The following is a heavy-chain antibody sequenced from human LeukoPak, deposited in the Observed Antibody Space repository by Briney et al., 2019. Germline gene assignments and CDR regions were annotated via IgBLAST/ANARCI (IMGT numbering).Heavy chain of an antibody. CDR2: ISGSGGST. D-gene: IGHD2-2*02. CDR3: ARDQYCSSTSCYTHFDY. V-gene: IGHV3-23*01. CDR1: GSTFSSYA. J-gene: IGHJ4*02. Sequence: TGGSLRLSCAASGSTFSSYAMSWVRQAPGKGLEWVSAISGSGGSTYYADSVKGRFTISRDNAKNSLYLQMNSLRDEDTAVYYCARDQYCSSTSCYTHFDYWGQGTLVTVSS.